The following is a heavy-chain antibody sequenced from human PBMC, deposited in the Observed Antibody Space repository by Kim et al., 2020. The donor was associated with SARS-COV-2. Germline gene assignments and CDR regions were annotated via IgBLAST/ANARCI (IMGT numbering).Heavy chain of an antibody. V-gene: IGHV4-34*01. D-gene: IGHD3-9*01. CDR1: GGSFSGYY. J-gene: IGHJ3*02. CDR2: INHSGST. CDR3: ASPYYDILTGALDAFDI. Sequence: SETLSLTCAVYGGSFSGYYWSWIRQPPGKGLEWIGEINHSGSTNYNPSLKSRVTISVDTSKNQFSLKLSSVTAADTAVYYCASPYYDILTGALDAFDIWGQGTMVTVSS.